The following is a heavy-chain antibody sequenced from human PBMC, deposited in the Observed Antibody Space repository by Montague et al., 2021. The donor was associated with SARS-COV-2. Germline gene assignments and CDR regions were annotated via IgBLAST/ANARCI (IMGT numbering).Heavy chain of an antibody. CDR2: IDWDADK. Sequence: PALVKPTQTLTLTCTFSGFSLSTSGMCVSWIRQPPGKALEWLALIDWDADKYYSTSLKTRLTISKDTSKNQVVLTMTNMDPVDTATYYCATTIYDYVWGTRVEFDYWGQGTLVTVSS. CDR1: GFSLSTSGMC. V-gene: IGHV2-70*01. CDR3: ATTIYDYVWGTRVEFDY. J-gene: IGHJ4*02. D-gene: IGHD3-16*01.